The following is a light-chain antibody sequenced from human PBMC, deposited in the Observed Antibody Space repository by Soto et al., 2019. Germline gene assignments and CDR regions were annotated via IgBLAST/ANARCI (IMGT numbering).Light chain of an antibody. CDR3: QYYSSSLSIT. Sequence: EIVLTQSPGILSLSPGERATLSCRASQSVRNTYLAWYQQKHGQAPRLLIHGASSRATGIPDRFSGSGSGTDFTLTISRLEPEDFAVYYCQYYSSSLSITFGQGTRLDIK. V-gene: IGKV3-20*01. CDR1: QSVRNTY. J-gene: IGKJ5*01. CDR2: GAS.